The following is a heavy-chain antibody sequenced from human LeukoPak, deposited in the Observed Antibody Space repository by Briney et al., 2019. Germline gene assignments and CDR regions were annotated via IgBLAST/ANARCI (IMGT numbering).Heavy chain of an antibody. CDR2: IDNDGRGT. D-gene: IGHD2-21*02. CDR3: ARDRRGDTFDY. Sequence: GGSLRLSCAGSGFTFSTYWMHWVRQAPGKGLVWVSRIDNDGRGTSYADSVKGRFTISRDNAKNSLYLQMNSLRAEDTAVYYCARDRRGDTFDYWGQGTLVTVSS. J-gene: IGHJ4*02. CDR1: GFTFSTYW. V-gene: IGHV3-74*01.